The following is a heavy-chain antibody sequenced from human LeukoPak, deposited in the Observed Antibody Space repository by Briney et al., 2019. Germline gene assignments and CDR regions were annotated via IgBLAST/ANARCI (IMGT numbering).Heavy chain of an antibody. J-gene: IGHJ4*02. CDR1: GFTFSSYG. CDR2: ISGSGGSI. V-gene: IGHV3-23*01. CDR3: AKDHTVGATFGVYFDY. D-gene: IGHD1-26*01. Sequence: PGGTLRLSCEASGFTFSSYGMSWVRQAPGKGLEWGSGISGSGGSIYYADSLKGRFTISKDNSKNTLYLQMNSLRAEDTAVYYCAKDHTVGATFGVYFDYWGQGTLVTVSS.